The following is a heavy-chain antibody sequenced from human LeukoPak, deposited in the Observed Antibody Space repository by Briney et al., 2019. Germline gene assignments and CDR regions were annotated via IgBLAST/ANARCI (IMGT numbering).Heavy chain of an antibody. V-gene: IGHV3-9*01. J-gene: IGHJ4*02. CDR2: ISWNSGSI. CDR1: GFTFDDYA. Sequence: TGGSLRLSCAASGFTFDDYAMHWVRQAPGKGLEWVSGISWNSGSIGYADSVKGRFTISRDNAKNSLYLQMNSLRAEDTALYYCAKDYDILTGYGYFDYWGQGTLVTVSS. D-gene: IGHD3-9*01. CDR3: AKDYDILTGYGYFDY.